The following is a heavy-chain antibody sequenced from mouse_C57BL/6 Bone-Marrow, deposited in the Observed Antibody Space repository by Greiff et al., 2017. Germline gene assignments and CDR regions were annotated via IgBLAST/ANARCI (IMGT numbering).Heavy chain of an antibody. Sequence: EVQLVESGGGLVQPGGSLKLSCAASGFTFSDYGMAWVRQAPRKGPEWVAFISNLAYSIYYADTVTGRFTISRENAKNTLYLEMSSLRSEDTAMYYCARTPPYYFFMDYWGQGTSVTVSS. CDR1: GFTFSDYG. CDR3: ARTPPYYFFMDY. J-gene: IGHJ4*01. V-gene: IGHV5-15*01. D-gene: IGHD2-10*01. CDR2: ISNLAYSI.